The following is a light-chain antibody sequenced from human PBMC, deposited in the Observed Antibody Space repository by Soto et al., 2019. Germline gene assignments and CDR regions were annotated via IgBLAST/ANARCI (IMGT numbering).Light chain of an antibody. Sequence: ERVMTQSPATLSVSPGERATLSCRASQSVSSNLAWYQQKPGQAPRLLIYGASTRATGIPTRFSGSGSGTEFTLTISSLQSEDFAVYYCQQYNNWPETFGQGTKVDI. CDR1: QSVSSN. J-gene: IGKJ1*01. CDR3: QQYNNWPET. CDR2: GAS. V-gene: IGKV3-15*01.